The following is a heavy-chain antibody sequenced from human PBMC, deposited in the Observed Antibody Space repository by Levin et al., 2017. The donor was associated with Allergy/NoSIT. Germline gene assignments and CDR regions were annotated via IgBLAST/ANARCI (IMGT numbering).Heavy chain of an antibody. CDR2: IDPSDSNT. J-gene: IGHJ4*02. Sequence: GESLKISCKGSGYRFTSNLITWVRQMPGKGLEWMGNIDPSDSNTNYSPSFRDHVTISADKSISTAYLQWSSLKASDTAMYYCARQRGSWSFDYWGQVTLVTVAS. CDR3: ARQRGSWSFDY. CDR1: GYRFTSNL. D-gene: IGHD6-13*01. V-gene: IGHV5-10-1*01.